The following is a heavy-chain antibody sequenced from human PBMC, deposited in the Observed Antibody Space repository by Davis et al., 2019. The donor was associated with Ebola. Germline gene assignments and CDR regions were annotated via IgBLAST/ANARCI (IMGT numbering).Heavy chain of an antibody. CDR2: IKQDGSEK. J-gene: IGHJ4*02. CDR1: GFTFDDYA. CDR3: ARDSDDYSFDY. Sequence: GGSLRLSCAASGFTFDDYAMHWVRHAPGKGLEWVANIKQDGSEKYYVNSVKGRFIISRDNAKNSLYLQMNSLRPEDTAVYYCARDSDDYSFDYWGQGTLVTVSS. V-gene: IGHV3-7*01. D-gene: IGHD4-11*01.